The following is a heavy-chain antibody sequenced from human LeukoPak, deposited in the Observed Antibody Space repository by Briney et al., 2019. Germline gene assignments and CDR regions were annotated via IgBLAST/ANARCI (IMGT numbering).Heavy chain of an antibody. D-gene: IGHD3-10*01. CDR2: IYRSGST. CDR1: GYSISSGYY. V-gene: IGHV4-38-2*02. J-gene: IGHJ4*02. CDR3: ARVGYFGSGNYYNDRGAFDY. Sequence: SETLSLTCTVSGYSISSGYYWVWIRQPPGKGLEWIGSIYRSGSTNYNPSLKSRVTISVDTSKNQFSLKLSSVTAADTAVYYCARVGYFGSGNYYNDRGAFDYWGQGTLVTVSS.